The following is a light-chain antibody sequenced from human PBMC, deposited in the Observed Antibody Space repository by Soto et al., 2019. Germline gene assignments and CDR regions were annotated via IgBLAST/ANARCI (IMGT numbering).Light chain of an antibody. J-gene: IGKJ1*01. CDR2: WAS. Sequence: DIVMTQSPDSLAVSLGERATINCKSSQAVLHSPNNENYLAWYQQKPGQPPKLLIYWASARESGVPDRFSSSGSGTDFTLTISSLQAEDVAVYFCLQYYTFPRTFGQGTKVEVK. CDR3: LQYYTFPRT. CDR1: QAVLHSPNNENY. V-gene: IGKV4-1*01.